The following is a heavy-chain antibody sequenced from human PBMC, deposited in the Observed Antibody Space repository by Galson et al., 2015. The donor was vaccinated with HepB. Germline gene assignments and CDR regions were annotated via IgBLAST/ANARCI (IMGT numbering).Heavy chain of an antibody. D-gene: IGHD3-9*01. CDR1: GFIFSNYG. Sequence: SLRLSCAASGFIFSNYGMHWVRQAPGKGLEWLAVISYDGSKTYYEDSVKGRFTISRDNSKNTLYLQMDSLRAEDTAVYYCAKDQDVLRYFDWLSNFDSWGQGTLVTVSS. J-gene: IGHJ4*02. CDR3: AKDQDVLRYFDWLSNFDS. CDR2: ISYDGSKT. V-gene: IGHV3-30*18.